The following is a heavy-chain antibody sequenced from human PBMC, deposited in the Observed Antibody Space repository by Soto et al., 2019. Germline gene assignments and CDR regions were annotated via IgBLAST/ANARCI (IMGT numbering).Heavy chain of an antibody. V-gene: IGHV3-23*01. D-gene: IGHD6-13*01. CDR2: ISGSGGST. CDR3: AKDHSIAAALNPALTFDY. Sequence: GGSLRLSCAASGFTFSSYAMSWVRQAPGKGLEWVSAISGSGGSTYYADSVKGRFTISRDNSKNTLYLQMNSLRAEDTAVYYCAKDHSIAAALNPALTFDYWGQGTLVTVSS. J-gene: IGHJ4*02. CDR1: GFTFSSYA.